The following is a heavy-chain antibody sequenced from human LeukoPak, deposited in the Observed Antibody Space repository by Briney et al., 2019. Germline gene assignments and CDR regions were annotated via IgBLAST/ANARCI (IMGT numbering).Heavy chain of an antibody. CDR1: GGSISSYY. Sequence: SETLSLTCAVSGGSISSYYWSWIRQPPGKGLEWIGYIYYSGSTNYNPSLKSRVTISVDTSKNQFSLKLSSVTAADTAVYYCARLTVAGTRRYYYYGMDVWGQGTTVTVSS. J-gene: IGHJ6*02. CDR2: IYYSGST. CDR3: ARLTVAGTRRYYYYGMDV. D-gene: IGHD6-19*01. V-gene: IGHV4-59*08.